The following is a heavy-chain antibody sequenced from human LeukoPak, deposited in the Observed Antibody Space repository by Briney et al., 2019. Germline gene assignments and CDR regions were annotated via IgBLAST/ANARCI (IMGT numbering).Heavy chain of an antibody. CDR3: ASRWPVVPAAVRDFDY. J-gene: IGHJ4*02. CDR2: INTNTGNP. CDR1: GYTFTSYA. V-gene: IGHV7-4-1*02. Sequence: ASVKVSCKASGYTFTSYAMNWARQAPGQGLEWMGWINTNTGNPTYAQGFTGRFVFSLDTSVSTAYLQISSLKAEDTAVYYCASRWPVVPAAVRDFDYWGQGTPVTVSS. D-gene: IGHD2-2*02.